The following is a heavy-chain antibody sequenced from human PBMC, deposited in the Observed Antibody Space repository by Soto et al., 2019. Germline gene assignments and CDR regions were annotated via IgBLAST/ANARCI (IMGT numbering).Heavy chain of an antibody. CDR3: AKGVRGYCSSTSCSSDY. V-gene: IGHV3-23*01. Sequence: PGGFLRLCCAASGFTFSSYAVSWVRQDPGKGLEWVSAISGSGGSTYYADSVKGRFTISRDNSKNTLYLQMNSLRAEDTAVYYCAKGVRGYCSSTSCSSDYWGQGTLVNVS. CDR1: GFTFSSYA. CDR2: ISGSGGST. J-gene: IGHJ4*02. D-gene: IGHD2-2*01.